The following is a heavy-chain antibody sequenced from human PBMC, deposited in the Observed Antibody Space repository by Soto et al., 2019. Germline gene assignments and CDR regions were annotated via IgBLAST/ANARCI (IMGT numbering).Heavy chain of an antibody. CDR1: GFTFANYA. CDR3: AKDTVAIRSFYFDS. D-gene: IGHD2-21*01. V-gene: IGHV3-23*01. J-gene: IGHJ4*02. CDR2: ISGSGDRT. Sequence: EVQLLVSGGRFVQPGGSLKLSCEASGFTFANYAMTWVRQAPGKGLEWVSTISGSGDRTYYADSVTGRFTISRDNFKNTLYLQMHSLGVEDTAVYFCAKDTVAIRSFYFDSWAQGTLVTVSS.